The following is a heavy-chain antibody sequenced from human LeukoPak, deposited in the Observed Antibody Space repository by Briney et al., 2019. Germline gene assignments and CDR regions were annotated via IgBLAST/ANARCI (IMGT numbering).Heavy chain of an antibody. CDR1: GFTFSSYA. Sequence: QPGVSLRLSCAASGFTFSSYAMHWVRQAPGKGLEWVAVISYDGSNKYYADSVKGRFTISRDNSKNTLYLQMNSLRAEDTAVYYCANLPLTGYYGFDSWGQGALITVSS. D-gene: IGHD3-9*01. CDR3: ANLPLTGYYGFDS. V-gene: IGHV3-30-3*01. J-gene: IGHJ4*02. CDR2: ISYDGSNK.